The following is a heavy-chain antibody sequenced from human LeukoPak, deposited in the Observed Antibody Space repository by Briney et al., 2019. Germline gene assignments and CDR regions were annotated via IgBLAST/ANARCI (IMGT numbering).Heavy chain of an antibody. Sequence: PGASVKVSCKASGYTFTSYGISWVRQAPGQGLEWMGWISAYNGNTNYAQKLQGRVTMTTDTSTSTAYMELRSLRSDDTAVYYCARAPAEHIVATNLDWGQGTLVTVSS. D-gene: IGHD5-12*01. J-gene: IGHJ4*02. CDR2: ISAYNGNT. V-gene: IGHV1-18*01. CDR1: GYTFTSYG. CDR3: ARAPAEHIVATNLD.